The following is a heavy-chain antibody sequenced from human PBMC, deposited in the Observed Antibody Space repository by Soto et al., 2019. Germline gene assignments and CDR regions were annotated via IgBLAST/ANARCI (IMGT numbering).Heavy chain of an antibody. D-gene: IGHD4-17*01. CDR2: IIPIFGTA. V-gene: IGHV1-69*13. J-gene: IGHJ4*02. CDR3: ARGHDYGDAIGY. CDR1: GGTFSSYA. Sequence: SVKVSCKASGGTFSSYAISWVRQVPGQGLEWMGGIIPIFGTANYAQKFQGRVTITADESTSTAYMELSSRRYEATAVYYCARGHDYGDAIGYWGQGTLVTVSS.